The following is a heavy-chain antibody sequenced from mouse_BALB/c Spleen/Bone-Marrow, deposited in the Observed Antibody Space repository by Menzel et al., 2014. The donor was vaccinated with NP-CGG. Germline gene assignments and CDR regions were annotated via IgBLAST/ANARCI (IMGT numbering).Heavy chain of an antibody. CDR1: GFTFSDYY. D-gene: IGHD2-1*01. Sequence: EVKLVESGGGLVQPGGSLKLSCTASGFTFSDYYMYWVRQTPEKRLEWVANISNGGNNTFYLDTVKGRFTISRDNAKNTLYLQMSRLKSEDTAMYYCASHDGIYAAWFAYWGQGTPVTVSA. CDR2: ISNGGNNT. J-gene: IGHJ3*01. CDR3: ASHDGIYAAWFAY. V-gene: IGHV5-12*01.